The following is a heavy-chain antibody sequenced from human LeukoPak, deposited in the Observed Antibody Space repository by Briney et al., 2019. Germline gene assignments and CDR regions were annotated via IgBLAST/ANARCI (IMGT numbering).Heavy chain of an antibody. CDR2: IRSSGSTI. D-gene: IGHD3-22*01. Sequence: GGSLRLSCAASGFTFSSYEMNWVRQAPGKGLEWVSYIRSSGSTIYYADSVKGRFTISRDNAKNSLYLQMNSLRAEDTAVYYCARERYYYDSSGYYPGFDYWGQGTLVTVSS. J-gene: IGHJ4*02. CDR3: ARERYYYDSSGYYPGFDY. V-gene: IGHV3-48*03. CDR1: GFTFSSYE.